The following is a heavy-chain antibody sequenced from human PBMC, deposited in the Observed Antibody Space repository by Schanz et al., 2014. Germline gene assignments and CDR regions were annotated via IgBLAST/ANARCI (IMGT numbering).Heavy chain of an antibody. CDR3: VPMSIAAQ. CDR1: GFTFSDYY. CDR2: ISGSSIHK. D-gene: IGHD6-6*01. V-gene: IGHV3-11*05. Sequence: QVYLVESGGDLVKPGGSLRLSCAASGFTFSDYYMAWIRQAPGKGLEWVSHISGSSIHKNYADSVKGRFTISRDNAKNSLLLQMNSLRVEDTAVYYCVPMSIAAQWGQGTLVTVSS. J-gene: IGHJ4*02.